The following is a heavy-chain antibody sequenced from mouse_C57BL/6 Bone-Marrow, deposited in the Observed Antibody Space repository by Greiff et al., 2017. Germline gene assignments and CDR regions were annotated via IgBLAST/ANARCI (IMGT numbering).Heavy chain of an antibody. Sequence: VQLQQPGPELVKPGASVKISCKASGYTFTDYYMNWVKQSHGKSLEWIGDINPNNGGTSYNQKFKGKATLTVDKSSSTAYMELRSLTSEDSAVYYCARGYSNFPWFAYWGQGTLVTVSA. CDR1: GYTFTDYY. J-gene: IGHJ3*01. V-gene: IGHV1-26*01. D-gene: IGHD2-5*01. CDR2: INPNNGGT. CDR3: ARGYSNFPWFAY.